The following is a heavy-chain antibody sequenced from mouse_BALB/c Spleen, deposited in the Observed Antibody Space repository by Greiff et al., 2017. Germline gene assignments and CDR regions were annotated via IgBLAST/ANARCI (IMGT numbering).Heavy chain of an antibody. CDR3: ARGDGYYVSFDY. CDR2: IWAGGST. D-gene: IGHD2-3*01. Sequence: VQGVESGPGLVAPSQSLSITCTVSGFSLTSYGVHWVRQPPGKGLEWLGVIWAGGSTNYNSALMSRLSISKDNSKRQVFLKMNSLQTDDTAMYFCARGDGYYVSFDYWGQGTTLTVSS. J-gene: IGHJ2*01. V-gene: IGHV2-9*02. CDR1: GFSLTSYG.